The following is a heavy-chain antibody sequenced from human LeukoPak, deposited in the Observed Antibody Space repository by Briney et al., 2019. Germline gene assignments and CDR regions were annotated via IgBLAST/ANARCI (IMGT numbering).Heavy chain of an antibody. CDR1: GGSISSGSYY. CDR2: IYTSGST. CDR3: ASVRAYYYYYMDV. Sequence: PSETLSLTCTVSGGSISSGSYYWSWIRQPAGKGLEWIGRIYTSGSTNYNPSLKSRVTISVDTSKNQFSLKLSSVTAADTAVYYCASVRAYYYYYMDVWGKGTTVTVSS. J-gene: IGHJ6*03. V-gene: IGHV4-61*02. D-gene: IGHD6-6*01.